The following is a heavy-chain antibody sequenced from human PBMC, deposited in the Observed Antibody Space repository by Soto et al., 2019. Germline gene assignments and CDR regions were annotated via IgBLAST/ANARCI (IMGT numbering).Heavy chain of an antibody. CDR2: LNPNGGST. J-gene: IGHJ4*02. Sequence: QVQLGQSGAEVKKPGASVKVSCKASGYTFTNSYIHWLRQAPVQGLEWMALLNPNGGSTNYAQNYQGRVTVTRDTSTITVYMELTSLTSEDTAVYYCARNLAAGDYWGQGTLVTVSS. CDR1: GYTFTNSY. D-gene: IGHD6-13*01. CDR3: ARNLAAGDY. V-gene: IGHV1-46*01.